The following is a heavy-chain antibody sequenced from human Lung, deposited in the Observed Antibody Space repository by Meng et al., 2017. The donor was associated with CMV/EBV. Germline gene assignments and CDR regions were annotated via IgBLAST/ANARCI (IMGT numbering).Heavy chain of an antibody. CDR3: SVDLWSGYYTTRDY. Sequence: SVXVSCKASGDTFSNYAFSWVRQAPGQGLEWMGGIIPTFGAPNYAQKFDGRVTITTDKSTSTAYMELSGLTSEDSAVYYCSVDLWSGYYTTRDYWGLGTXVTVSS. V-gene: IGHV1-69*05. CDR2: IIPTFGAP. CDR1: GDTFSNYA. D-gene: IGHD3-3*01. J-gene: IGHJ4*02.